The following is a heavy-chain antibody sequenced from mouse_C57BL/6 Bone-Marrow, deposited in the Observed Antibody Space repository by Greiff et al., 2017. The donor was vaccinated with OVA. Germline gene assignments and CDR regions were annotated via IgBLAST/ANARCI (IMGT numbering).Heavy chain of an antibody. CDR2: IHPNSGST. CDR1: GYTFTSYW. V-gene: IGHV1-64*01. Sequence: QVQLQQPGAELVKPGASVKLSCKASGYTFTSYWMHWVKQRPGQGLEWIGMIHPNSGSTNYNEKFKSKATLTVDKSSSTAYMQLSSLTSEDSAVYYCARSHYYESYWYFDVCGTGTTVTVSS. CDR3: ARSHYYESYWYFDV. J-gene: IGHJ1*03. D-gene: IGHD2-4*01.